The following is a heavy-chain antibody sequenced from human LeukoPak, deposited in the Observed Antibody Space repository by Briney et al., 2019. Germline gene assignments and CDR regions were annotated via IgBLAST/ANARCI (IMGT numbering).Heavy chain of an antibody. J-gene: IGHJ4*02. CDR3: ARDLSSEDSGEFHDY. D-gene: IGHD3-16*01. V-gene: IGHV3-21*01. Sequence: GGSLRLSCAASGFTFSLSWMHWVRQAPGKGLEWVSSISSSSSYIYYADSVKGRFTISRDNAKNSLYLQMNSLRAEDTAVYYCARDLSSEDSGEFHDYWGQGTLVTVSS. CDR1: GFTFSLSW. CDR2: ISSSSSYI.